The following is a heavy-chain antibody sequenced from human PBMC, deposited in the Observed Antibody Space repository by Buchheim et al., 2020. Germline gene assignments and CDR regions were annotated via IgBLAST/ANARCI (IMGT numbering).Heavy chain of an antibody. CDR2: ISHRGNT. CDR3: ARNSGPYNWFDP. V-gene: IGHV4-4*02. D-gene: IGHD2/OR15-2a*01. CDR1: GGSISSPHW. J-gene: IGHJ5*02. Sequence: QVQLQESGPGLVKPSGTLSLTCAVSGGSISSPHWWTWVRQSPGKGLGWIGDISHRGNTHYNPSHKSRDTLSLTNSQNQFYLKLNSVTAADTAMYYCARNSGPYNWFDPWGQGTL.